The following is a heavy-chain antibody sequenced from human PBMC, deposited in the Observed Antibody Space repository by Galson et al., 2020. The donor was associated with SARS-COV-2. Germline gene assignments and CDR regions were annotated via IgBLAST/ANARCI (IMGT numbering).Heavy chain of an antibody. V-gene: IGHV3-30*18. CDR2: ISYDGTNK. J-gene: IGHJ1*01. CDR1: AFTFSCYA. CDR3: AKDESFENSYVTFQQ. Sequence: GGSLTLSCAASAFTFSCYAMHWVRQPPGKGPEWVAVISYDGTNKYYADSVKGRFTISRDNSENTLNLQMNSLGAEDTAVYYCAKDESFENSYVTFQQWGQDALVTVSS. D-gene: IGHD3-16*01.